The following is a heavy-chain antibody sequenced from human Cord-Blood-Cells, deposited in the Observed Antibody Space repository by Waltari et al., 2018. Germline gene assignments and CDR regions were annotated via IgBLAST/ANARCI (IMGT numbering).Heavy chain of an antibody. J-gene: IGHJ5*02. V-gene: IGHV4-34*01. Sequence: QVQLQQWGAGLLKPSETLSLTCAVYGGSFSGYYWSWIRQPPGKGLEWIGEINHSGSNNYNPSLKSRVTISVDTSKNQFSLKLSSGTAADTAVYYCARGGGSYYNWFDPWGQGTLVTVSS. CDR1: GGSFSGYY. CDR3: ARGGGSYYNWFDP. CDR2: INHSGSN. D-gene: IGHD1-26*01.